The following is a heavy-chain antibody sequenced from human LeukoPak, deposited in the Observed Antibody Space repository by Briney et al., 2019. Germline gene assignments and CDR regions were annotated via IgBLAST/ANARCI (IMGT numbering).Heavy chain of an antibody. CDR3: ARDRVVPTAINYFDY. D-gene: IGHD2-2*01. CDR2: IYTSGST. Sequence: SETLSLTCTVSGGSISSYYWSWIRQPAGKGLEWIGRIYTSGSTNYNPSLKSRVTMSVDTSKNQFSLKLSSVTAADTAVYYCARDRVVPTAINYFDYWGQGTLVTVSS. J-gene: IGHJ4*02. V-gene: IGHV4-4*07. CDR1: GGSISSYY.